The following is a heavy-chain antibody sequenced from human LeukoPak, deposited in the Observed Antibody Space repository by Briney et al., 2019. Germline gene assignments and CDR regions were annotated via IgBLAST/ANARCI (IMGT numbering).Heavy chain of an antibody. CDR2: IYSGGST. CDR1: GFTVSSNY. J-gene: IGHJ3*02. CDR3: ARDGGIAARPGAFDI. Sequence: GGSLRLSCAASGFTVSSNYMSWVRQAPGKGLEWVSVIYSGGSTYYADSVKGRFTISSDNSKNTLYLQMNSLRAEDTAVSYCARDGGIAARPGAFDIWGQGTMVTVSS. V-gene: IGHV3-53*01. D-gene: IGHD6-6*01.